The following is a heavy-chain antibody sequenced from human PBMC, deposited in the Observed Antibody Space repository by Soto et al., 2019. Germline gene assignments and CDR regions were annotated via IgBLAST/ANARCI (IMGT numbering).Heavy chain of an antibody. CDR1: GFTFSSYS. CDR2: ISSSSSYI. CDR3: ARDDGGSGWSNDY. D-gene: IGHD6-19*01. V-gene: IGHV3-21*01. Sequence: EVQLVESGGGLVKPGGSLRLSCAASGFTFSSYSMNWVRQAPGKGLEWVSSISSSSSYIYYADSVKGRFTISRDNAKNSLYLQMNSLRAEDTAVYDCARDDGGSGWSNDYWGQGTLVTVSS. J-gene: IGHJ4*02.